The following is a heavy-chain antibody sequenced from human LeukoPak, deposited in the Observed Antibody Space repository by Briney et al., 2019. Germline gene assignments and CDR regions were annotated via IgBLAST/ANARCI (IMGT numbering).Heavy chain of an antibody. D-gene: IGHD3-3*02. CDR1: GYSFIKYW. J-gene: IGHJ3*02. V-gene: IGHV5-51*01. CDR3: ARPHSLGISDAFEI. Sequence: GESLKISCKGSGYSFIKYWIGWVRQVPGKGLEWMGIIYPGDSQTRYSPSFQGQVTFSSDKSISTAYLQWSSLKASDTALYYCARPHSLGISDAFEIWGQGTMVIVSS. CDR2: IYPGDSQT.